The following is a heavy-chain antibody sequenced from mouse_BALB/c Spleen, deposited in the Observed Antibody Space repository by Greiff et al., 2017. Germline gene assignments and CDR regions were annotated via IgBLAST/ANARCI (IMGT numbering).Heavy chain of an antibody. CDR3: ARVALLLRVFAY. J-gene: IGHJ3*01. V-gene: IGHV1-63*02. CDR2: IYPGGGYT. CDR1: GYTFTNYW. D-gene: IGHD1-1*01. Sequence: QVQLQQSGAELVRPGPSVKISCKASGYTFTNYWLGWVKQRPGHGLEWIGEIYPGGGYTNYNEKFKGKATLTADTSSSTAYMQLSSLTSEDSAVYFCARVALLLRVFAYWGQGTLVTVSA.